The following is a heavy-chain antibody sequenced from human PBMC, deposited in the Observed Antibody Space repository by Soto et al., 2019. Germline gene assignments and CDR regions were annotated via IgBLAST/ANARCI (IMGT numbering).Heavy chain of an antibody. CDR2: INHSGST. D-gene: IGHD3-22*01. J-gene: IGHJ4*02. V-gene: IGHV4-34*01. CDR1: GGSFSGYY. CDR3: ASFNHYYDRSNQGGYFDY. Sequence: SETLSLTCAVYGGSFSGYYWSWIRQPPGKGLEWIGEINHSGSTNYNPSLKSRVTISVDTSKNQFSLKLSSVTAADTAVYYCASFNHYYDRSNQGGYFDYWGQGTLVTVSS.